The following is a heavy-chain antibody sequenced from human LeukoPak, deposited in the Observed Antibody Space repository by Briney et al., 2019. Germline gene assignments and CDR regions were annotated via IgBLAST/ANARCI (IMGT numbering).Heavy chain of an antibody. D-gene: IGHD3-10*01. CDR3: AKDMAAYYYASGNIDY. CDR2: ISWDGGST. V-gene: IGHV3-43D*03. Sequence: GGSLRLSCAASGFTFDDYAMHWVRQAPGKGLEWVSLISWDGGSTYYADSVKGRFTVSRDNSKNSLYLQMNSLRAEDTALYYCAKDMAAYYYASGNIDYWGQGTLVTVSS. J-gene: IGHJ4*02. CDR1: GFTFDDYA.